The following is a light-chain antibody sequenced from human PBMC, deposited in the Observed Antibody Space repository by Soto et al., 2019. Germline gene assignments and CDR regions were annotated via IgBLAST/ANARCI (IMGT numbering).Light chain of an antibody. CDR1: GSNIGNNY. J-gene: IGLJ1*01. CDR3: GTWDSSLSAGV. Sequence: QSVLTQPPSVSAAPGQMITISCSGSGSNIGNNYVSWYQQLPGTAPKLLIYDNNQRPSGIPDRFSGSKSGTSATLGITGLQTGDEADYYCGTWDSSLSAGVFGTGTKVTVL. V-gene: IGLV1-51*01. CDR2: DNN.